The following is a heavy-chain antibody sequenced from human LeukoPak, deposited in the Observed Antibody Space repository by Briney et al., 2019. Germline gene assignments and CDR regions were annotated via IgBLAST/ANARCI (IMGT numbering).Heavy chain of an antibody. V-gene: IGHV4-39*01. CDR3: ARGYCTGTSCYHYFDY. CDR2: IYYTGTT. CDR1: GGSISRSTYY. D-gene: IGHD2-2*01. Sequence: SETLSLTCTVFGGSISRSTYYWGWIRQPPGKGLEWIANIYYTGTTLYNPSLKSRVTISVDTSENQFSLKLSSVTAADTPVYYCARGYCTGTSCYHYFDYWGQGTLVTVSS. J-gene: IGHJ4*02.